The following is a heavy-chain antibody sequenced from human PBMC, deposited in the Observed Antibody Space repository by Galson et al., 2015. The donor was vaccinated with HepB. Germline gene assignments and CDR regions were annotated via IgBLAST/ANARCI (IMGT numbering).Heavy chain of an antibody. J-gene: IGHJ4*02. CDR2: ISSSSATI. Sequence: SLRLSCAASRFTFSSYSMNWVRQAPGKGLEWVSYISSSSATIYYTDSVKGRFTISRDNAKNSLYLQMNSLRAEDTGVYYCAREPHPAPAYCSSTSCYFDYWGQGTLVTVSS. V-gene: IGHV3-48*04. CDR3: AREPHPAPAYCSSTSCYFDY. CDR1: RFTFSSYS. D-gene: IGHD2-2*01.